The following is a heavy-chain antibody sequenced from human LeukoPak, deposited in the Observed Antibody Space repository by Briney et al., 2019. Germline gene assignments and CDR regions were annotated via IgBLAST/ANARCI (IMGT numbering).Heavy chain of an antibody. J-gene: IGHJ4*02. Sequence: PSETLSLTCTVSGGSINSSGYFWGWIRQPPGKGLQWIGSIYYGGSTYYNPSLKSRVTISVDTSKNQFSLKLSSVTAADTAVYYCARGGRGLKDNWKNAGFDYWGQGTLVTVSS. V-gene: IGHV4-39*07. CDR3: ARGGRGLKDNWKNAGFDY. CDR1: GGSINSSGYF. CDR2: IYYGGST. D-gene: IGHD1/OR15-1a*01.